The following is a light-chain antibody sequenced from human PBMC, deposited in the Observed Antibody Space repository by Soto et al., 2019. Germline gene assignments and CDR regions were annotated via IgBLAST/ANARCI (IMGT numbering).Light chain of an antibody. J-gene: IGKJ1*01. CDR2: DAS. CDR1: QSVGTW. Sequence: DIQMTQSPSTLSAAVRDRVTVTCRASQSVGTWLAWYQQKPGRAPNLLIYDASTLASAVPSRFSGSGSGTEFTLTISSLQSDDFATYYCQHYNSFSPWAFGQGTKVDIK. V-gene: IGKV1-5*01. CDR3: QHYNSFSPWA.